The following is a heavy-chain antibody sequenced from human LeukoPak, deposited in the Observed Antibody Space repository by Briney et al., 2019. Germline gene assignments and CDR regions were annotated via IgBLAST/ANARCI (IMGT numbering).Heavy chain of an antibody. V-gene: IGHV4-4*02. CDR3: ARVLMVYAKFDY. J-gene: IGHJ4*02. CDR1: GGPITSSNW. CDR2: IYYSGST. Sequence: SETLSLTCAVSGGPITSSNWWTWVRQPPGKGLEWIGEIYYSGSTYYNPSLKSRVTISVDASKSQFSLKLSSVTAADTAVYYCARVLMVYAKFDYWGQGTLATVSS. D-gene: IGHD2-8*01.